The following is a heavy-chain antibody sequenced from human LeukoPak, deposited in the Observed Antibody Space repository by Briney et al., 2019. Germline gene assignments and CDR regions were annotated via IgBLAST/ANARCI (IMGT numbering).Heavy chain of an antibody. J-gene: IGHJ4*02. D-gene: IGHD6-19*01. Sequence: GGSLRLSCAASGFTFDDYGMSWVRQAPGKGLEWVSGINWNGGSTGYADSVKGRFTISRDNAKNSLYLQMNSLRAEDMAVYYCARVGLAFFDYWGQGTLVTVSS. V-gene: IGHV3-20*04. CDR1: GFTFDDYG. CDR3: ARVGLAFFDY. CDR2: INWNGGST.